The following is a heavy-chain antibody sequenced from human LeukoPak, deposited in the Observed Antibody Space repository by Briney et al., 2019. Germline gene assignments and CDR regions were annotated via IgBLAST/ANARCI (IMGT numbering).Heavy chain of an antibody. Sequence: PSETLSLTCTVSGGSINSYYWSWIRQPPGKGLEWIGSIYYSGSTYYNPSLKSRVTISVDTSKNQFSLKLSSVTAADTAVYYCARATRAARHFDYWGQGTLVTVSS. CDR1: GGSINSYY. CDR3: ARATRAARHFDY. CDR2: IYYSGST. V-gene: IGHV4-39*07. D-gene: IGHD6-6*01. J-gene: IGHJ4*02.